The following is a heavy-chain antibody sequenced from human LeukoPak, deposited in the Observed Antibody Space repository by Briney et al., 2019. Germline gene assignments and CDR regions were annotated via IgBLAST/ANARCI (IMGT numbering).Heavy chain of an antibody. Sequence: GAPVKVSCKASGYTFTNHYMSWVRQAPGQGPEWVGMINPSGGSTSYAQKFQGRVTITRDTSTSTVYMELGSLGSEDTAVYYCGRASREPDYWGQGTLVTVSS. D-gene: IGHD1-26*01. V-gene: IGHV1-46*01. CDR1: GYTFTNHY. J-gene: IGHJ4*02. CDR3: GRASREPDY. CDR2: INPSGGST.